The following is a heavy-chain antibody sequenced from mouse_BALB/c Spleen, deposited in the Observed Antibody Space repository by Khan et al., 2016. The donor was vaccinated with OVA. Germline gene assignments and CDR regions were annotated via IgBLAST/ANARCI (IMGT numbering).Heavy chain of an antibody. V-gene: IGHV3-2*02. CDR2: ISYSGST. Sequence: EVKLEESGPGLVKPSQSLSLTCTVTGYSITSGYGWNWIRQFPGNKLEWMGYISYSGSTNYNPSLKSRISITRDTSKNQFFLQLNSVTTEDTATYYCARKARIKYWGQGTTLTVSS. J-gene: IGHJ2*01. CDR3: ARKARIKY. D-gene: IGHD3-2*02. CDR1: GYSITSGYG.